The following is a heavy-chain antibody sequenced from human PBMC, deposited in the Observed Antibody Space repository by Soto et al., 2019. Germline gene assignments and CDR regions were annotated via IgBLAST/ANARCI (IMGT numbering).Heavy chain of an antibody. CDR1: GYTFTGYY. Sequence: GASVKVSSKASGYTFTGYYMHWVRQAPGQGLEWMGWINPNSGGTNYAQKFQGWVTMTRDTSTSTVYMELSSLRSEDTAVYCCARDQGHRHQNWFDPWGQGTLVTVSS. J-gene: IGHJ5*02. CDR3: ARDQGHRHQNWFDP. CDR2: INPNSGGT. V-gene: IGHV1-2*04. D-gene: IGHD2-2*01.